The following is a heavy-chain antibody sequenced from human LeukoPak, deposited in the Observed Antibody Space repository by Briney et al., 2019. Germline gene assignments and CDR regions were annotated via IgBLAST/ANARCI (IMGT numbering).Heavy chain of an antibody. CDR2: INPNSGGT. CDR1: GHTFTGYY. J-gene: IGHJ3*02. Sequence: ASVKVSCKASGHTFTGYYMHWVRQAPGQGLEWMGWINPNSGGTNYAQKFQGRVTMTRDTSISTAYMELSRLRSDDTAVYYCARVRAKIRGYAFDIWGQGTMVTVSS. V-gene: IGHV1-2*02. CDR3: ARVRAKIRGYAFDI. D-gene: IGHD3-10*01.